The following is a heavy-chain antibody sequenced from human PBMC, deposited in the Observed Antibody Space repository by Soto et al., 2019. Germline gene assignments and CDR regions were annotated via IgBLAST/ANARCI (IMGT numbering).Heavy chain of an antibody. D-gene: IGHD3-3*01. V-gene: IGHV1-69*06. Sequence: ASVKVSCKSSGGTFSSLMNYPIKWVRQAPGQGLEWMGGIVPNVGTVNYAQKFRGNVTITADKATGTAYMELSSLRSEDTALYYCARRDTSGFLRYFDNWGQGTQVTVSS. CDR1: GGTFSSLMNYP. CDR3: ARRDTSGFLRYFDN. CDR2: IVPNVGTV. J-gene: IGHJ4*02.